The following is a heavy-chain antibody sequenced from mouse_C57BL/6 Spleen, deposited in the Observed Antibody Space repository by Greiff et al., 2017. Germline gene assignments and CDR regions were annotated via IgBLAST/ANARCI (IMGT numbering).Heavy chain of an antibody. J-gene: IGHJ4*01. Sequence: VQLQQSGPELVKPGASVKISCKASGYTFTDYYMNWVKQSHGKSLEWIGDIIPNNGGTSYNQKFKGKATLTVDKSSSTAYMELRSLTSEDSAVYYCARTVVATTDAMDYWGQGTSVTVSS. V-gene: IGHV1-26*01. CDR3: ARTVVATTDAMDY. CDR2: IIPNNGGT. CDR1: GYTFTDYY. D-gene: IGHD1-1*01.